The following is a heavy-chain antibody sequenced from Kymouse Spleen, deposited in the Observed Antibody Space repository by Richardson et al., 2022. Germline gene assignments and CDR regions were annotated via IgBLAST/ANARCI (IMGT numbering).Heavy chain of an antibody. CDR3: AAHDYSNYLDAFDI. CDR1: GGSFSGYY. J-gene: IGHJ3*02. Sequence: QVQLQQWGAGLLKPSETLSLTCAVYGGSFSGYYWSWIRQPPGKGLEWIGEINHSGSTNYNPSLKSRVTISVDTSKNQFSLKLSSVTAADTAVYYCAAHDYSNYLDAFDIWGQGTMVTVSS. CDR2: INHSGST. V-gene: IGHV4-34*01. D-gene: IGHD4-11,IGHD4-11*01.